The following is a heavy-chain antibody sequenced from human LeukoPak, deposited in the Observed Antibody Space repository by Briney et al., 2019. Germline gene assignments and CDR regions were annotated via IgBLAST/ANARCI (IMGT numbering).Heavy chain of an antibody. V-gene: IGHV3-21*01. J-gene: IGHJ6*04. D-gene: IGHD2-2*01. CDR2: ISSSSYI. CDR1: GFTFSNYG. Sequence: GRSLRLSCAASGFTFSNYGMNWVRQAPGKGLEWVSSISSSSYIYYADSVKGRFTISRDNAKNSLYLQMNSLRAEDTAVYYCARGPRDSYQLPPYYYYYGMDVWGKGTTVTVSS. CDR3: ARGPRDSYQLPPYYYYYGMDV.